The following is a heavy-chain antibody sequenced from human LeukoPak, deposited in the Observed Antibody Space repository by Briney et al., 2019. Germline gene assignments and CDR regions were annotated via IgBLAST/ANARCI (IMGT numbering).Heavy chain of an antibody. CDR1: GFTFSSYA. J-gene: IGHJ4*02. D-gene: IGHD3-22*01. V-gene: IGHV3-64*01. CDR3: ARAPEDSSGYYLYYFDY. CDR2: ISSNGGST. Sequence: PGGSLRLSCAASGFTFSSYAMHWVRQAPGKGLEYVSAISSNGGSTYYANSVKGRFTISRDNSKNTLYLQMGSLRAEDMAVYYCARAPEDSSGYYLYYFDYWGQGTLVTVSS.